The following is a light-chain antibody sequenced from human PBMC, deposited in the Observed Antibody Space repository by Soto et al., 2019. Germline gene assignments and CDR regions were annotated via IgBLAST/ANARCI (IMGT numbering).Light chain of an antibody. CDR3: AAWDDSLNGYV. CDR2: EVS. V-gene: IGLV2-14*01. Sequence: QSVLTQPASVSGSPGQSITISCTGTSSDVGGYNYVSWYQQHPGKAPKLIIYEVSNRPSGVSNRFSGSKSGNTASLTISGLQPEDEADYYCAAWDDSLNGYVFGTGTKVTVL. CDR1: SSDVGGYNY. J-gene: IGLJ1*01.